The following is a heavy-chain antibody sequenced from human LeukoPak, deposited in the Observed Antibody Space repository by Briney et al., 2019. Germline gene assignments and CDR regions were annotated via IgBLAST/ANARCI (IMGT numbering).Heavy chain of an antibody. CDR1: GFTFSSYA. CDR3: ARGSYGDYDY. Sequence: PGGSLRLSCAGSGFTFSSYAMSWIRQAPEKGLEWVSALGRGGTTYYPDSVKGRFTISRDNSKNTLFLQMNSLRADDTAVYFCARGSYGDYDYWGQGTLVTVSS. J-gene: IGHJ4*02. CDR2: LGRGGTT. D-gene: IGHD4-17*01. V-gene: IGHV3-23*01.